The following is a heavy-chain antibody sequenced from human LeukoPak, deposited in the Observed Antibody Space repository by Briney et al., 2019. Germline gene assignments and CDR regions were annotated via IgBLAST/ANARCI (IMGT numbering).Heavy chain of an antibody. Sequence: GGSLRLSCAPSGFTFSYYGMTWVRQAPGKGLEWVANINQDGSEKYYVDSVKGRFTISRDNAKNSLYLQMNSLRAEDTAVYYCARDLVDSGSASPPGFWGQGTLVTVSS. CDR1: GFTFSYYG. J-gene: IGHJ4*01. V-gene: IGHV3-7*01. CDR2: INQDGSEK. D-gene: IGHD1-26*01. CDR3: ARDLVDSGSASPPGF.